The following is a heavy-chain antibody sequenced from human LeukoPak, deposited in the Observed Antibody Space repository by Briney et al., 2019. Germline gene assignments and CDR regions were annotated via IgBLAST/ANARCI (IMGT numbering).Heavy chain of an antibody. D-gene: IGHD3-16*01. J-gene: IGHJ4*02. CDR2: IIPILGIA. CDR3: ARVPTRIERPSGTGENYFDY. CDR1: GGTFSSYA. Sequence: SVKVSCKASGGTFSSYAISWVRQAPGQGLEWMGRIIPILGIANYAQKFQGRVTITADKSTSTAYMELSSLRSEDTAVYYCARVPTRIERPSGTGENYFDYWGQGTLVTVSS. V-gene: IGHV1-69*04.